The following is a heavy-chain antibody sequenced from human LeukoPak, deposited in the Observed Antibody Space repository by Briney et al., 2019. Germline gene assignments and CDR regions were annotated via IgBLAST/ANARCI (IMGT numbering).Heavy chain of an antibody. Sequence: PSETLSLTCTVSVGSQSRANVFCASGRQPPGEGVEWVRSTQFSGSTHNSPSLNGRATISRVTTMNQFSLKVTSVTAADTAVYYCAILSCSGDWCNSAWDEYWGQGTLVTVSS. D-gene: IGHD2-15*01. CDR1: VGSQSRANVF. CDR2: TQFSGST. J-gene: IGHJ4*02. V-gene: IGHV4-39*01. CDR3: AILSCSGDWCNSAWDEY.